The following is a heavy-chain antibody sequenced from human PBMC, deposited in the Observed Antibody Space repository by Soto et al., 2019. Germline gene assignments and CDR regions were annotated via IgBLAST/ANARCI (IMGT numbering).Heavy chain of an antibody. CDR3: ASWDYDFWSGYYQGALDI. J-gene: IGHJ3*02. CDR1: GGSFSGYY. Sequence: SETLSLTCAVYGGSFSGYYWSWIRQPPGKGLEWIGEINHSGSTNYNPSLKSRVTISVDTSKNQFSLKLSSVTAADTAVYYCASWDYDFWSGYYQGALDIWGQGTMVTVSS. D-gene: IGHD3-3*01. CDR2: INHSGST. V-gene: IGHV4-34*01.